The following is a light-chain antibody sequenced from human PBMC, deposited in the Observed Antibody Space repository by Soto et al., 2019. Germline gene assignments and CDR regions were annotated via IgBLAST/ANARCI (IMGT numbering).Light chain of an antibody. V-gene: IGLV2-11*01. CDR2: DVS. J-gene: IGLJ2*01. CDR1: SSDVGGYNY. Sequence: QSALTQPRSVSGSPGQSVTISCTGTSSDVGGYNYVSWYQQNPGKAPKLMIYDVSKRPSGVSDRFSGSKSANTASLIISGLQAEDEVDYYCCSYAGNTLVVFGGGTKLTVL. CDR3: CSYAGNTLVV.